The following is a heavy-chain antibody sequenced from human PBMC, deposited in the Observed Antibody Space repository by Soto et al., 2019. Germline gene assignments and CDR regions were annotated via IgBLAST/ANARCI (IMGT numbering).Heavy chain of an antibody. D-gene: IGHD3-10*01. CDR3: ARLGFGELKFDRIAWGGMDV. V-gene: IGHV5-51*01. CDR1: GYSFPTYW. CDR2: IYPGDSDT. Sequence: GSLKISCKGSGYSFPTYWIGWVRQMPGKGLEWTGIIYPGDSDTRYSPSFQGQVTISADKSISTAYLQWSSLKASDTAMYYCARLGFGELKFDRIAWGGMDVWGQGTTVTVSS. J-gene: IGHJ6*02.